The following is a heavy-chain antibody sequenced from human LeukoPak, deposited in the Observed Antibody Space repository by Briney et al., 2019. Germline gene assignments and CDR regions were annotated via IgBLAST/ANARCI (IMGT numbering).Heavy chain of an antibody. Sequence: GGSLRLSCAASGFTFNKYAMNWVRQAPGKGLEWVSVISSSDGTRYYADSLKGRFTISRDNSKNTLYLQMNTLRAEDTAMYYCARDPGRQYSSIADVWGQGTTVTVSS. CDR3: ARDPGRQYSSIADV. CDR1: GFTFNKYA. V-gene: IGHV3-23*01. D-gene: IGHD6-19*01. J-gene: IGHJ6*02. CDR2: ISSSDGTR.